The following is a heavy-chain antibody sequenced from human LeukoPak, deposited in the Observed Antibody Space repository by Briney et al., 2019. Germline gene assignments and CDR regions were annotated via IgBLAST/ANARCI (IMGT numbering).Heavy chain of an antibody. D-gene: IGHD2-15*01. V-gene: IGHV4-39*07. CDR3: ARAPCSGGSCSDSQNYYYYGMDV. CDR1: GGSIRSSYYY. Sequence: SETLSLTCTVSGGSIRSSYYYWGWIRQPPGKGLEWIGSIYDSGSTYYNPSLKSRVTISVDTSKNQFSLKLSSVTAADTAVYYCARAPCSGGSCSDSQNYYYYGMDVWGQGTTVTVSS. J-gene: IGHJ6*02. CDR2: IYDSGST.